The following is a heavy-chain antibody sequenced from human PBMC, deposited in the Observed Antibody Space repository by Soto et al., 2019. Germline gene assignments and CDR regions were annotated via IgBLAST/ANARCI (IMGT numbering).Heavy chain of an antibody. CDR2: IYHSGST. Sequence: QLQLQESGSGLVKPSQTLSLTCAVSGGSISSGGYSWSWIRQPPGKGLECIGYIYHSGSTYYNPSLKSRVTISVDSSKNQFSLKLSSVTAADTAVYYCASRPPYYYGSGSYGFDPWGQGTLVTVSS. CDR3: ASRPPYYYGSGSYGFDP. CDR1: GGSISSGGYS. V-gene: IGHV4-30-2*01. J-gene: IGHJ5*02. D-gene: IGHD3-10*01.